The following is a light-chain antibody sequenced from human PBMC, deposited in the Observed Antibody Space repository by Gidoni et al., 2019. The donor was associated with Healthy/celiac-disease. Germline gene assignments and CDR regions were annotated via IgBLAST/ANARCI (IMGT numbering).Light chain of an antibody. Sequence: DIVMTQTPLSLSVTPGQPASISCKSSQSLLHSDGKTYLYWYLQKPGQSPQLLIYAVSSRFSGVPDRFSCSGSLTDFTLNISRVEAEYVGFYYCMPGIHLPPPFGQGTRLEIK. CDR2: AVS. CDR3: MPGIHLPPP. CDR1: QSLLHSDGKTY. J-gene: IGKJ5*01. V-gene: IGKV2-29*02.